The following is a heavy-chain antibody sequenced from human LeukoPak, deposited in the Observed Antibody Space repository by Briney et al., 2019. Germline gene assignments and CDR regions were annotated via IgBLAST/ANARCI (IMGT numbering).Heavy chain of an antibody. CDR2: ISNSGST. Sequence: SETLSLTCTVSGGSISSHYWTWIRQTPVKGLEWIGDISNSGSTSYNPSLKSRVTISIDTSKNQFSLKLSSVTAADTAVYYCGRDALVGYFSYYYMDVWGKGTTVTVSS. CDR1: GGSISSHY. V-gene: IGHV4-59*11. J-gene: IGHJ6*03. D-gene: IGHD2-15*01. CDR3: GRDALVGYFSYYYMDV.